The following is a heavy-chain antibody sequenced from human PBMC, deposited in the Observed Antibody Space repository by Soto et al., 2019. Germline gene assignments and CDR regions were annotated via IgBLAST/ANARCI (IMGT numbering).Heavy chain of an antibody. V-gene: IGHV1-69*13. D-gene: IGHD3-9*01. J-gene: IGHJ3*02. CDR2: IIPIFGTA. Sequence: SVKVSCKASGGTFSSYAISWVRQAPGQGLEWMGGIIPIFGTANYAQKFQGRVTITADESTSTAYMELSSLRSEDTAVYYCATQTYLRYFGPLYAFDIWGQGTMVTVS. CDR3: ATQTYLRYFGPLYAFDI. CDR1: GGTFSSYA.